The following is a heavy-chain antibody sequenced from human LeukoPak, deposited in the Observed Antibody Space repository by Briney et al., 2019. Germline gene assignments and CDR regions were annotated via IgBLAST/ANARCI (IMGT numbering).Heavy chain of an antibody. CDR1: GGSFSGYY. D-gene: IGHD5-18*01. CDR3: ATGRGYSYGYSSDY. J-gene: IGHJ4*02. CDR2: INHSGST. V-gene: IGHV4-34*01. Sequence: SETLSLTCAVYGGSFSGYYWSWLRQPPGKGLEWIGEINHSGSTNYNPSLKNRVTISVDTSKNQSSLKLSSVTAADTAVYYCATGRGYSYGYSSDYWGQGTLVTVSS.